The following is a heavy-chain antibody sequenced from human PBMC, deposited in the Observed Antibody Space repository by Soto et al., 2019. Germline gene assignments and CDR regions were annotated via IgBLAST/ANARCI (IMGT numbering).Heavy chain of an antibody. V-gene: IGHV3-23*01. CDR2: MSASGGST. D-gene: IGHD6-6*01. J-gene: IGHJ3*02. Sequence: EVRLLESGGGLVQPGGSLRLSCAASGFTFSSYAITWVRQAPGKRLEWVSTMSASGGSTYYADSVKGRFTISRDNSKNALYLLMNSLRAEDAAVSYCAQDVQHVAEYDAFDIWGQGRMVAVSS. CDR1: GFTFSSYA. CDR3: AQDVQHVAEYDAFDI.